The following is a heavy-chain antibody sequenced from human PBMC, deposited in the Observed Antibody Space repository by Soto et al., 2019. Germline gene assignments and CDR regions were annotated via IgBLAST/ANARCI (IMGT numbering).Heavy chain of an antibody. CDR2: IIPILGIA. J-gene: IGHJ4*02. V-gene: IGHV1-69*02. CDR1: GGTFSSYT. D-gene: IGHD5-12*01. Sequence: QVQLVQSGAEVKKPGSSVKVSCKASGGTFSSYTISWVRQAPGQGLEWMGRIIPILGIANYAQKFQGRVTITADKSTSTAYMELSSLRSEDTAVYSCARGGDGYNSDYRGQGTLVTVSS. CDR3: ARGGDGYNSDY.